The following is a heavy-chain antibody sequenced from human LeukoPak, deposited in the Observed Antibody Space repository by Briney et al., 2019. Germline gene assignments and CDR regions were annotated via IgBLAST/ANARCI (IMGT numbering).Heavy chain of an antibody. D-gene: IGHD3-22*01. CDR3: ARAKEKAWAYDSSGYYYVY. Sequence: ASVKVSCKASGYTFTSCGISWVRQAPGQGLEWMGWISAYNGNTNYAQKLQGRVTMTTDTSTSTAYMELRSLRSDDTAVYYCARAKEKAWAYDSSGYYYVYWGQGTLVTVSS. CDR1: GYTFTSCG. J-gene: IGHJ4*02. V-gene: IGHV1-18*01. CDR2: ISAYNGNT.